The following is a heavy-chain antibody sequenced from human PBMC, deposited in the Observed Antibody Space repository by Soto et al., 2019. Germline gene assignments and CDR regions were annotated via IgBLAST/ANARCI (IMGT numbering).Heavy chain of an antibody. Sequence: GGSLRLSCAASGFTFSNAWMSWVRQAPGKGLEWVGRIKSKTDGGTTDYAAPVKGRFTISRDDSKNTLYLQMNSLKTEDTAVYYCTTDRYCSGGSCYSGLYYGMDVWGQGTTVTVSS. D-gene: IGHD2-15*01. J-gene: IGHJ6*02. CDR1: GFTFSNAW. CDR3: TTDRYCSGGSCYSGLYYGMDV. CDR2: IKSKTDGGTT. V-gene: IGHV3-15*01.